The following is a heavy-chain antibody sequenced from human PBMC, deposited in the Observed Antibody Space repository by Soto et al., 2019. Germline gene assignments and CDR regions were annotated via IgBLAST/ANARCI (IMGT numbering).Heavy chain of an antibody. CDR2: IDPSDSQT. D-gene: IGHD6-13*01. J-gene: IGHJ4*02. CDR3: ARQRGLATPFDY. CDR1: GYSFAGYW. Sequence: GESLKISCKGSGYSFAGYWITWVRQKPGKGLEWMGRIDPSDSQTYYSPSFRGHVTISVTKSITTVFLQWSSLRASDTAMYYCARQRGLATPFDYWGQVTLVTVS. V-gene: IGHV5-10-1*01.